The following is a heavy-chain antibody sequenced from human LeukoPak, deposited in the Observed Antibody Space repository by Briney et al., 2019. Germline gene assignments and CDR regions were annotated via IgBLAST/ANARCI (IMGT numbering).Heavy chain of an antibody. CDR1: GGTFSSYA. J-gene: IGHJ4*02. CDR3: ARDKVRRGYFDY. V-gene: IGHV1-69*13. CDR2: IIPIFGTA. Sequence: GASVKVSCKASGGTFSSYAISWVRRAPGQGLEWMGGIIPIFGTANYAQKFQGRVTITADESTSTAYMELSSLRSEDTAVYYCARDKVRRGYFDYWGQGTLVTVSS. D-gene: IGHD1-14*01.